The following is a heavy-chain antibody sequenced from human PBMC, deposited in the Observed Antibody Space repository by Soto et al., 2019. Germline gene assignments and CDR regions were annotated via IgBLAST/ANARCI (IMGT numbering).Heavy chain of an antibody. CDR1: GGSISSYY. CDR3: ARSGDYDDSSGHNWFDP. J-gene: IGHJ5*02. D-gene: IGHD3-22*01. CDR2: IYYSGST. Sequence: PSETLSLTCTVSGGSISSYYWSWIRQPPGKGLEWIGYIYYSGSTNYNPSLKSRVTISVDTSKNQFSLKLSSVTAADTAVYYCARSGDYDDSSGHNWFDPWGQGNLVTVSS. V-gene: IGHV4-59*01.